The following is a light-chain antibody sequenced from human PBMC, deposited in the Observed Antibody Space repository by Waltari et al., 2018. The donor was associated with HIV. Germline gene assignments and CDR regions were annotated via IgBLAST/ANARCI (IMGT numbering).Light chain of an antibody. CDR2: NNN. J-gene: IGLJ2*01. Sequence: QSVLTQPPSASGTPGQRVTISCSGGSSNIGTYSVNWYQQVPGTAPNLLIYNNNQWPSGVPDGFSGSKSGTSASLAISGLQSEDEADYYCATWEHRLNGPIFGGGTRLTVL. CDR3: ATWEHRLNGPI. CDR1: SSNIGTYS. V-gene: IGLV1-44*01.